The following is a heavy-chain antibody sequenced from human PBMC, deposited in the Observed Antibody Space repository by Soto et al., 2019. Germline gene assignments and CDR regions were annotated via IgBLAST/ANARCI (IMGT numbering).Heavy chain of an antibody. V-gene: IGHV3-30*03. CDR2: ISHDGRNN. D-gene: IGHD3-16*01. CDR1: GFSFSRYA. J-gene: IGHJ6*02. CDR3: GRDGLQFWFGMGIGVMDV. Sequence: QVQLEESGGGVVQPGRSLRLSCATSGFSFSRYALHWVRQAPGKGLEWVAVISHDGRNNHYVDSVKGRFTIFRDNSKNTRFLQMNSLRPEDSAVYYCGRDGLQFWFGMGIGVMDVWGLGTTVTVS.